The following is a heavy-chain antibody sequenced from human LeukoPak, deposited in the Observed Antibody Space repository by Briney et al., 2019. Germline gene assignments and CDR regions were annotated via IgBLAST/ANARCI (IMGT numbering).Heavy chain of an antibody. J-gene: IGHJ6*02. CDR2: IYYSGST. CDR1: GGSISSYY. Sequence: PSETLSLTCTVSGGSISSYYWSWIRQPPGKGLEWIGYIYYSGSTNYNPSLKSRVTISVDTSKNQFSLKLSSVTAADTAVYYCATNGDYGSYNYYGMDVWGQGTTVTVSS. CDR3: ATNGDYGSYNYYGMDV. V-gene: IGHV4-59*01. D-gene: IGHD4-17*01.